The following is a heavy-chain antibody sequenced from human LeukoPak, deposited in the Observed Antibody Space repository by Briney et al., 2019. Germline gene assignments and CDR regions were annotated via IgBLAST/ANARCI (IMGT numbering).Heavy chain of an antibody. CDR2: TYYRSKWYN. J-gene: IGHJ6*02. CDR1: GDSVSSNSAA. D-gene: IGHD6-19*01. Sequence: SQTLSLTCAISGDSVSSNSAAWNWIRQSPSRGLEWLGRTYYRSKWYNDYAVSVKSRITINPDTSKNQFSLQLNSVTPEDTAVYYCARDVGRGWYLFYYGMDVWGQGTTVTVSS. V-gene: IGHV6-1*01. CDR3: ARDVGRGWYLFYYGMDV.